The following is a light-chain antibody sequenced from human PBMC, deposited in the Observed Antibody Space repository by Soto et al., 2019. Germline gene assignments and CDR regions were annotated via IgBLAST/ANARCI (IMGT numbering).Light chain of an antibody. V-gene: IGKV3-11*01. CDR1: PSVSSY. Sequence: EIVLTQSPATLSLSPGDRATLSCRASPSVSSYLAWYQQKPSQAPRLLIYDASNRAAGIPARFSGSGSGTDFTLTITSLEPEDFAVYYCQQRSNWPSTFGGGTKVEIK. J-gene: IGKJ4*01. CDR2: DAS. CDR3: QQRSNWPST.